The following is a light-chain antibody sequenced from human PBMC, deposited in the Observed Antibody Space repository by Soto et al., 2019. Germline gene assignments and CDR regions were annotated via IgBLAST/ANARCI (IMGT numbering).Light chain of an antibody. V-gene: IGKV3-11*01. CDR3: QQRSNWPLIT. J-gene: IGKJ5*01. CDR2: AAS. CDR1: QSVSIY. Sequence: EIVLTQSPATLSLAPGERATLSCRASQSVSIYLVWYQQKPGQAPRLLIYAASNRATGIPARFSGSGSGTDFTLTICSLEPENVAVYYCQQRSNWPLITFGQGTRLQIK.